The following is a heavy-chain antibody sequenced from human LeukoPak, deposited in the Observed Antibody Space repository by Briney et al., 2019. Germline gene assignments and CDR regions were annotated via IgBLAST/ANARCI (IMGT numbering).Heavy chain of an antibody. V-gene: IGHV3-30*04. Sequence: PGGSLRLSCAASGFTFSTYTMHWVRQAPGKGLEWVAVISYDGSNKHYADSVKGRFTTSRDNSKNTLYLQMNSLRDEDTAVYYCARDPSRWNDFYYFDYWGQGTLVTVSS. CDR3: ARDPSRWNDFYYFDY. CDR2: ISYDGSNK. D-gene: IGHD1-1*01. CDR1: GFTFSTYT. J-gene: IGHJ4*02.